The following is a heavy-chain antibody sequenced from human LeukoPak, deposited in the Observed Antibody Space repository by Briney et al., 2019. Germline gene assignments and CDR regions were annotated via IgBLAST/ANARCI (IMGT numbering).Heavy chain of an antibody. V-gene: IGHV3-74*01. CDR1: GFTFSNYW. CDR2: ISNDGSST. D-gene: IGHD4-17*01. Sequence: SGGSLRLSCAASGFTFSNYWMFWVRHAPGKGLVWVARISNDGSSTNYADSVKGRFTISRDNAKNTLYLQMNNLRAEDTAVYYCAGRGYGDQPPQFDFWGQGTLVTVSS. J-gene: IGHJ4*02. CDR3: AGRGYGDQPPQFDF.